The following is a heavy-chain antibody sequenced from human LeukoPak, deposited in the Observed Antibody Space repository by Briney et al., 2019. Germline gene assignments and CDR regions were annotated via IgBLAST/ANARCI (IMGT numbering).Heavy chain of an antibody. CDR3: ARGLYSSGYYYDAFDI. CDR2: IYSGGST. J-gene: IGHJ3*02. Sequence: AGSLRLSCAASGFTVSNNYMSWVRQAPGKGLEWVSLIYSGGSTHYTDSVKGRFNISRDNSKNTLYLQMNSLRAEDTAVYYCARGLYSSGYYYDAFDIWGQGTMVTVSS. V-gene: IGHV3-66*01. D-gene: IGHD3-22*01. CDR1: GFTVSNNY.